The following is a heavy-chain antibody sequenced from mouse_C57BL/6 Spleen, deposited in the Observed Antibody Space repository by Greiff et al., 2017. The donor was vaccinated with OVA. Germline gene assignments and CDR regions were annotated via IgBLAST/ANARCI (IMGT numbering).Heavy chain of an antibody. D-gene: IGHD4-1*01. CDR1: GYTFTSYG. J-gene: IGHJ4*01. CDR2: IYPRSGNT. CDR3: SRSGDYYARDY. V-gene: IGHV1-81*01. Sequence: VQLQQSGAELARPGASVKLSCKASGYTFTSYGISWVKQRTGQGLEWIGEIYPRSGNTYYNEKFQGKATLTADKSSSTAYMELRSLTSEDSAVYFCSRSGDYYARDYWGQGTSVTVSS.